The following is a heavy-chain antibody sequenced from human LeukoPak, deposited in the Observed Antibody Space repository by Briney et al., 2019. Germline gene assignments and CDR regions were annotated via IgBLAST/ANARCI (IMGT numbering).Heavy chain of an antibody. V-gene: IGHV4-4*07. CDR1: GGSISTYY. Sequence: SETLSLTCTVSGGSISTYYWSWIRQPAGKGLEWIGRIYTSGSTDYSPSLKSRVTMSVGTSKNQFSLKLSSVTAADTAVYYCARGDSSGWYYFDYWGQGTLVTVSS. CDR2: IYTSGST. CDR3: ARGDSSGWYYFDY. J-gene: IGHJ4*02. D-gene: IGHD6-19*01.